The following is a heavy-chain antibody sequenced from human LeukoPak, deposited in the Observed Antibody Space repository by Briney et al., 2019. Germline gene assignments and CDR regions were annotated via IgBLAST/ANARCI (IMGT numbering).Heavy chain of an antibody. CDR2: LYYSGST. V-gene: IGHV4-39*01. CDR1: GGSISSSSYY. J-gene: IGHJ5*02. D-gene: IGHD2/OR15-2a*01. Sequence: SETLSLTCTVSGGSISSSSYYWGWIRQPPGKGLEWIGSLYYSGSTYYNPSLKSRVTISVDTSKNQFSLKLSSVTAADTAVYYCARYSMALNWFDPWGQGTLVTVSS. CDR3: ARYSMALNWFDP.